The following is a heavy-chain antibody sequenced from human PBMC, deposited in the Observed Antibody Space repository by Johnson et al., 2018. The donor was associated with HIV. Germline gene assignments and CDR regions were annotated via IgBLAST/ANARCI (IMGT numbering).Heavy chain of an antibody. CDR1: GFTFSNYW. CDR2: IKQDGSEK. V-gene: IGHV3-7*01. J-gene: IGHJ3*02. Sequence: EVQLVESGGGLVQPGGSLRLSCVASGFTFSNYWMNWVRQAPGKGLEWVANIKQDGSEKYYVDSVKGRFTISRDNAKNSLYLQMNSLRAGDTAVYYCARGLPSGGRGAFDIWGQGTMVTVSS. D-gene: IGHD3-16*01. CDR3: ARGLPSGGRGAFDI.